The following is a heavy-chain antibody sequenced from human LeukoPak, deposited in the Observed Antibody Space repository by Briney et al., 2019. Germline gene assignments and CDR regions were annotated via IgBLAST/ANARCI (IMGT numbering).Heavy chain of an antibody. CDR1: GFTFDDYG. V-gene: IGHV3-20*01. D-gene: IGHD6-13*01. CDR2: INWNGGST. J-gene: IGHJ5*02. Sequence: GGSLRLSCAASGFTFDDYGMSWVRQAPGKGLEWVSGINWNGGSTGYADSVKGRFTISRDNAKNSLYLQMNSLRAEDTALYHCARDWGSSSWLQRDNWFDPWGQGTLVTVSS. CDR3: ARDWGSSSWLQRDNWFDP.